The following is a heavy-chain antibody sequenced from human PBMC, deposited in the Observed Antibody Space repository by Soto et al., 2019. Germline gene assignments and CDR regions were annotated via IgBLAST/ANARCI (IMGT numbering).Heavy chain of an antibody. CDR3: ARVLYRNVIHA. V-gene: IGHV1-2*02. J-gene: IGHJ4*02. CDR1: GYIFSDYY. Sequence: GASVVVSCKASGYIFSDYYIHWVRQAPGQGLEWMGWIDPRNGGTKYAQKFQDRLTMTTDTSTSTAFLELRRLRLDDTAVFFCARVLYRNVIHAWGQGTLVTVSS. D-gene: IGHD5-18*01. CDR2: IDPRNGGT.